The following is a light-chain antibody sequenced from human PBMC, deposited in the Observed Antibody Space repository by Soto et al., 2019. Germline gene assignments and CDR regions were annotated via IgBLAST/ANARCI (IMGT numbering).Light chain of an antibody. CDR3: SSYVGTNSYV. J-gene: IGLJ1*01. V-gene: IGLV2-8*01. CDR1: SSDVGGYNY. Sequence: QSVLTQPPSASGSPGQSVTISCTGTSSDVGGYNYVSWYQQHPGKAPKLMIYEVSKRPSGVPDRFSGSKSGNTASLTVSVLQAEDEDDYYCSSYVGTNSYVFGTGTKVTVL. CDR2: EVS.